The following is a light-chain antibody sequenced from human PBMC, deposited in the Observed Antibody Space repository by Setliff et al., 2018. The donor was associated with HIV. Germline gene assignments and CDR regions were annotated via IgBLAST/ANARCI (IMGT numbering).Light chain of an antibody. CDR3: TSYTGGNTRV. Sequence: QSVLTQPASVSGSPGQTITISCTGTSNDIGGYNYVSWYQQHPGEAPKLIIYNVNNRPSGVSSRFSGSKSGNTASLNISELRAEDETDYYCTSYTGGNTRVFGTGTK. CDR2: NVN. V-gene: IGLV2-14*03. CDR1: SNDIGGYNY. J-gene: IGLJ1*01.